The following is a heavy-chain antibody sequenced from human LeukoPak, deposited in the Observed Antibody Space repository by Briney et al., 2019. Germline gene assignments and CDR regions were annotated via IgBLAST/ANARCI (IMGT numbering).Heavy chain of an antibody. CDR3: AGADGSYLPYNWFDP. Sequence: GGSLRLSCAASGFTFSSYSMNWVRQAPGKGLEWVSSISSSSSYIYYADSVKGRFTISRDNAKNSLYLQMNSLRAEDTAVYYCAGADGSYLPYNWFDPWGQGTLVTVSS. J-gene: IGHJ5*02. CDR2: ISSSSSYI. V-gene: IGHV3-21*01. D-gene: IGHD1-26*01. CDR1: GFTFSSYS.